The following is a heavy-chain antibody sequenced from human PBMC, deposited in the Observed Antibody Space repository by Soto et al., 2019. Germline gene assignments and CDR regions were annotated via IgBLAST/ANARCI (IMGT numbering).Heavy chain of an antibody. CDR1: RFTFSSYP. CDR2: ISFDGNNK. D-gene: IGHD3-3*01. Sequence: QMQVVESGGGVVQPGGSLRLSCAASRFTFSSYPMHWVRQAPGEGLEWVKLISFDGNNKYYDDSVNGRFTISRDNSMNTLYLQMNSLRPVDTAVYYCAKELRSCYYPHYNLDVWCQGTTVTVSS. V-gene: IGHV3-30-3*01. CDR3: AKELRSCYYPHYNLDV. J-gene: IGHJ6*02.